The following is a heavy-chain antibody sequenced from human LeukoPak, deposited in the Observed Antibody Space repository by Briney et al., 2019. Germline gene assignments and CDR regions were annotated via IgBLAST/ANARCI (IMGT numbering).Heavy chain of an antibody. J-gene: IGHJ5*02. Sequence: SETLSLTCIVSGGSINSRSHYWGWIRQPPGKGLEWIGNIYYSGSTYYNPSLKSRVTISIDTSKNQFSLKLSSVTATDTAVYYCASLREGGVAHWFDPWGQGTLVTVSS. CDR3: ASLREGGVAHWFDP. V-gene: IGHV4-39*01. D-gene: IGHD2-15*01. CDR2: IYYSGST. CDR1: GGSINSRSHY.